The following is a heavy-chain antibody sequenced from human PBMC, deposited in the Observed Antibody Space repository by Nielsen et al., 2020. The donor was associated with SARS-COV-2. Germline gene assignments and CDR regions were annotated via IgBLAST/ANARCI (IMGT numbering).Heavy chain of an antibody. Sequence: SLKISCAASGFTFDDYAMHWVRQAPGKGLEWVSGISWNSGTIDYADSVKGRFTISRDNAKNSLYLQMNSLRAEDTALYYCAKDGDYPGMDVWGQGTTVTVSS. CDR2: ISWNSGTI. D-gene: IGHD4-11*01. CDR1: GFTFDDYA. CDR3: AKDGDYPGMDV. J-gene: IGHJ6*02. V-gene: IGHV3-9*01.